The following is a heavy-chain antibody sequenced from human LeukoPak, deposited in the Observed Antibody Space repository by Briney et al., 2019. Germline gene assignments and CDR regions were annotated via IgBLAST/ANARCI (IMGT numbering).Heavy chain of an antibody. CDR2: INPNSGGT. CDR1: GYTFTGYY. V-gene: IGHV1-2*02. CDR3: ARGYCGGDCYPYFDY. Sequence: ASVKVSCKASGYTFTGYYTHWVRQAPGQGLEWMGWINPNSGGTNYAQKFQGRVTMTRDTSISTAYMELSRLRSDDTAVYYCARGYCGGDCYPYFDYWGQGTLVTVSS. D-gene: IGHD2-21*02. J-gene: IGHJ4*02.